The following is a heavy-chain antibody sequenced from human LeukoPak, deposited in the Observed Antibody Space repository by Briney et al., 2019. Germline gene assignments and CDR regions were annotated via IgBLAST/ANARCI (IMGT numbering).Heavy chain of an antibody. CDR3: AKGAVAGNYYYYGMDV. CDR2: ISGSGGST. D-gene: IGHD6-19*01. CDR1: GFTFGSYA. V-gene: IGHV3-23*01. J-gene: IGHJ6*02. Sequence: GGSLRLSCAASGFTFGSYAMIRVRQAPGKGLEWVSTISGSGGSTYYADSVKGRFTISRDNSKNTLYLQMNSRRAENTAVYYCAKGAVAGNYYYYGMDVWGQGTTVTVSS.